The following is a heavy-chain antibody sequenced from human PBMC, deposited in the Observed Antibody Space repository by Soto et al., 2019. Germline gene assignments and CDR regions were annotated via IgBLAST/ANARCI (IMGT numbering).Heavy chain of an antibody. V-gene: IGHV1-69*01. D-gene: IGHD3-3*01. Sequence: QVQLVQSGAEVKKPGSSVKVSCKASGGTFSSYAISWVRQAPGQGLEWIGGIIPIFGTANYAKKFQGRVTITADESTSTAYMELSSLRSKDTAVYYCARGRYDFWSGYHYYYYGMDVWGQGTTVTVSS. CDR2: IIPIFGTA. CDR3: ARGRYDFWSGYHYYYYGMDV. J-gene: IGHJ6*02. CDR1: GGTFSSYA.